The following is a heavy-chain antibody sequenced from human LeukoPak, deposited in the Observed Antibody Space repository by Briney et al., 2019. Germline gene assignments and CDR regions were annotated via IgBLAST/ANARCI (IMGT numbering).Heavy chain of an antibody. CDR3: ARDPGEMATIIPFDY. Sequence: GASVKVSCKASGYTFTGYYMHWVRQAPGQGLEWMGRIIPILGIANYAQKFQGRVTITADKSTSTAYMELSSLRSEDTAVYYCARDPGEMATIIPFDYWGQGTLVTVSS. V-gene: IGHV1-69*04. CDR1: GYTFTGYY. CDR2: IIPILGIA. J-gene: IGHJ4*02. D-gene: IGHD5-12*01.